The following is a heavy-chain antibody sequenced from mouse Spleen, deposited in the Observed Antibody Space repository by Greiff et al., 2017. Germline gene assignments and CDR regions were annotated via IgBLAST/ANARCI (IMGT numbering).Heavy chain of an antibody. CDR3: ARMGITTAGFAY. CDR2: INPNNGGT. Sequence: VQLQQSGPELVKPGASVKISCKASGYTFTDYYMNWVKQSHGKSLEWIGDINPNNGGTSYNQKFKGKATLTVDKSSSTAYMELRSLTSEDSAVYYCARMGITTAGFAYWGQGTLVTVSA. CDR1: GYTFTDYY. D-gene: IGHD1-2*01. V-gene: IGHV1-26*01. J-gene: IGHJ3*01.